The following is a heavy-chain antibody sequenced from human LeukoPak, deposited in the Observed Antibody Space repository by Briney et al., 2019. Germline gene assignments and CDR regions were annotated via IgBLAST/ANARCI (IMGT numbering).Heavy chain of an antibody. Sequence: SETLSLTCTVSGAPISIYYWSLIPQPPRKGLEWIWRIYTSGSGNYSPSLKSRVTMSVDTSKNQFSLKLSSVTAADTAVYYCARDRGYSYGYWYFDLWGRGTLVTVSS. CDR1: GAPISIYY. CDR3: ARDRGYSYGYWYFDL. CDR2: IYTSGSG. D-gene: IGHD5-18*01. J-gene: IGHJ2*01. V-gene: IGHV4-4*07.